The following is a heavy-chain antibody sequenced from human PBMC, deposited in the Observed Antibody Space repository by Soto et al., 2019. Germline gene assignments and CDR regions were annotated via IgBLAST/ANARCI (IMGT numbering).Heavy chain of an antibody. CDR1: GFSLTTSGVG. Sequence: QITLKESGPTLVKPTQTLTLTCTFSGFSLTTSGVGVGWIRQPPGKALEWLALIYWDDDKRYSPTLKSRLTLTKETSKNPVVLTMTHLDPADPATYFCARRTTTVTWWFDPWGQGTLVTVSS. CDR2: IYWDDDK. CDR3: ARRTTTVTWWFDP. J-gene: IGHJ5*02. V-gene: IGHV2-5*02. D-gene: IGHD4-17*01.